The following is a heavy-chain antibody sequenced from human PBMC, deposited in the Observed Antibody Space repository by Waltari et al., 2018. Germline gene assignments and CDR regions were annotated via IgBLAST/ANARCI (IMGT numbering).Heavy chain of an antibody. D-gene: IGHD6-13*01. Sequence: HVQLQESGPGLLKPSEPLSLTCTISDDSFNDYYWCLIRQPPGKGLEWLGYIHDSGSTDSSHSFKSRVTMSIDKSKNQFSLNLSSVSAADTAVYYCARDAATGYFDSWGQGTLVTVSS. J-gene: IGHJ4*02. CDR3: ARDAATGYFDS. V-gene: IGHV4-59*01. CDR1: DDSFNDYY. CDR2: IHDSGST.